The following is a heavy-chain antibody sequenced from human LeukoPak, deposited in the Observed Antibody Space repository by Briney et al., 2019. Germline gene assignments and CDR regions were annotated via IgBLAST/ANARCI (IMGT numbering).Heavy chain of an antibody. J-gene: IGHJ4*02. CDR2: IYYSGST. V-gene: IGHV4-59*01. Sequence: SETLSLTCTVSGGSISSYYWSWIRQPPGKGPEWIGYIYYSGSTNYNPSLKSRVTISVDTSKNQFSLKLSSVTAADPAVYYCARGSGSVNRPRLDYWGQGTLATVSS. CDR1: GGSISSYY. CDR3: ARGSGSVNRPRLDY. D-gene: IGHD3-10*01.